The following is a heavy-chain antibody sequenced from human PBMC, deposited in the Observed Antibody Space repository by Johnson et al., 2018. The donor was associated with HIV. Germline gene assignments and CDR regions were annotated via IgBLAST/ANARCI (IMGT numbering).Heavy chain of an antibody. J-gene: IGHJ3*02. CDR2: ISFDVNDK. D-gene: IGHD5-24*01. CDR1: EFTFSSYA. CDR3: TTENYRLTAFDM. Sequence: QVQLVESGGGVVQPGRSLTLSCAASEFTFSSYAMHLVRQAPGKGLEWVSLISFDVNDKYYADSVKGRFTISRDNSKNTLYLQMNILKTEDTAVYHCTTENYRLTAFDMWGQGTMVTVSS. V-gene: IGHV3-30*04.